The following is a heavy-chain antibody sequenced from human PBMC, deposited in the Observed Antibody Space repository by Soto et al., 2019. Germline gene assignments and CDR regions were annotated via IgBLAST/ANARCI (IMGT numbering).Heavy chain of an antibody. CDR1: GGSISSYY. D-gene: IGHD4-17*01. Sequence: SETLSLTCTVSGGSISSYYWSWIRQPPGKGLEWIGYIYYSGSTNYNPSLKSRVTISVETSKNQFSLKLSSVTAADTAVYYCARCRDYGDYNGLVYWGQGTLVTVSS. CDR2: IYYSGST. J-gene: IGHJ4*02. V-gene: IGHV4-59*08. CDR3: ARCRDYGDYNGLVY.